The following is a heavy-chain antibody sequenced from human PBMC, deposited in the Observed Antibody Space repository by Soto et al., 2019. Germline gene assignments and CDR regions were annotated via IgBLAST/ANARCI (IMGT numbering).Heavy chain of an antibody. CDR1: GASISSSTSY. V-gene: IGHV4-39*01. CDR2: VYYSGST. D-gene: IGHD4-17*01. J-gene: IGHJ3*02. CDR3: ARRDYGGKGSI. Sequence: SETLSLTCTVSGASISSSTSYWDWIRQPPGKGLGWIGSVYYSGSTYYNPSLKSRVTISVDTSKNQFSLRLSSVTAADTAVYYCARRDYGGKGSILGQGTMVTVSS.